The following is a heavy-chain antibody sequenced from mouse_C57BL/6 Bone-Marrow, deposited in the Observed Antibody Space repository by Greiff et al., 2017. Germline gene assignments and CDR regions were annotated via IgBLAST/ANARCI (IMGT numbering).Heavy chain of an antibody. CDR2: INPNNGGT. CDR1: GYTFTDYY. D-gene: IGHD2-4*01. V-gene: IGHV1-26*01. J-gene: IGHJ2*01. Sequence: VQLQQSGPELVKPGASVKISCKASGYTFTDYYMNWVKQSHGKSLEWIGDINPNNGGTSYNQKFKGKATLTVDKSSSTAYMERRSLTSEDSAVYYGARNYDYEDYWGQGTTLTVSS. CDR3: ARNYDYEDY.